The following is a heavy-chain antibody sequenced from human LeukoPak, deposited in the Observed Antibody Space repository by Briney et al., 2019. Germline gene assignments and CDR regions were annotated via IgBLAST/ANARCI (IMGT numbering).Heavy chain of an antibody. D-gene: IGHD6-19*01. CDR2: IKQDGSEK. Sequence: GGSLRLSCAASGFTFSNYWMTWVRQAPGKGLEWVANIKQDGSEKHYGDSAKGRFTISRDNAKNSLYLEMNSLRAEDTAGYYWARERSSGWNDCLGQGTLVTVSS. CDR3: ARERSSGWNDC. CDR1: GFTFSNYW. V-gene: IGHV3-7*01. J-gene: IGHJ4*02.